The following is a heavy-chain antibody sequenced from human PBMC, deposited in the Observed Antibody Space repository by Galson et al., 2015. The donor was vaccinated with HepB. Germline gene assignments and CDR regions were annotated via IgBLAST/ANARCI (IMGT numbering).Heavy chain of an antibody. CDR1: GYTFTSYY. D-gene: IGHD1-20*01. CDR2: INPSGGST. V-gene: IGHV1-46*01. J-gene: IGHJ4*02. CDR3: AKEGFITGTTRGDFDY. Sequence: SVKVSCKASGYTFTSYYMHWVRQAPGQGLEWMGIINPSGGSTSYAQKFQGRVTVTRDTSTSTVYMELSSLRAEDTAVYYCAKEGFITGTTRGDFDYWGQGTLVTVSS.